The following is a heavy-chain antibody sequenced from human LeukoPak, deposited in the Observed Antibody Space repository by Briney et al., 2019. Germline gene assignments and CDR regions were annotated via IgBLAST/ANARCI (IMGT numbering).Heavy chain of an antibody. CDR2: INWNGGST. V-gene: IGHV3-20*04. CDR3: ARDYYGSGSLN. D-gene: IGHD3-10*01. J-gene: IGHJ4*02. Sequence: GGSLRLSCAASGFTFSSYAMSWVRQAPGKGLEWVSGINWNGGSTGYADSVKGRFTISRDNAKNSLYMQMNSLRAEDTALYYCARDYYGSGSLNWGQGTLVTVSS. CDR1: GFTFSSYA.